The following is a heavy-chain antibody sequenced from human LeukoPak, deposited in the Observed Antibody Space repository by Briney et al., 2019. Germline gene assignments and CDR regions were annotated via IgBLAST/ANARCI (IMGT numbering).Heavy chain of an antibody. V-gene: IGHV3-74*01. CDR1: GFTFSNYW. Sequence: GSLRLSCAASGFTFSNYWMHWVRQAPGKGLVWVSRINSDGSSSRYADSVEGRFTISRHNAKNTLYLQMDSLRAEDTAVYYCVREKSGSYSSWGQGTLVTVSS. CDR3: VREKSGSYSS. D-gene: IGHD1-26*01. J-gene: IGHJ5*02. CDR2: INSDGSSS.